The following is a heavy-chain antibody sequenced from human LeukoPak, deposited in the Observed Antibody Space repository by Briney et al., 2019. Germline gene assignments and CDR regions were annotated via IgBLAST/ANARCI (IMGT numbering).Heavy chain of an antibody. CDR3: ARAGSGWYFDY. CDR2: ISSSDSTI. V-gene: IGHV3-11*01. CDR1: GGSISSYY. J-gene: IGHJ4*02. D-gene: IGHD6-19*01. Sequence: KPSETLSLTCTVSGGSISSYYWSWIRQAPGKGLEWVSYISSSDSTIYYADSMKGRFTISRDNAKNSLYLQMNSLRAEDTAVYYCARAGSGWYFDYWGQGTLVTVSS.